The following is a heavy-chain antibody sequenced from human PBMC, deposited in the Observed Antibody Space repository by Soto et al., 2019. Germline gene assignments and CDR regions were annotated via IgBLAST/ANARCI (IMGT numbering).Heavy chain of an antibody. Sequence: SVKVSCKASGGTFSSYAISWVRQAPGQGLEWMGGIIPIFGTANYAQKFQGRVTITADESTSTAYMELSSLRSEDTAVYYCARGYWDIVVVVAATRDYYGMDVWGQGTTVTVSS. CDR1: GGTFSSYA. CDR2: IIPIFGTA. D-gene: IGHD2-15*01. J-gene: IGHJ6*02. V-gene: IGHV1-69*13. CDR3: ARGYWDIVVVVAATRDYYGMDV.